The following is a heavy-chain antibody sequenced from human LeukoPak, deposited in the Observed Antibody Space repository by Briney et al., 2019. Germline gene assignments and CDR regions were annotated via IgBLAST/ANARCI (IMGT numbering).Heavy chain of an antibody. D-gene: IGHD1-26*01. CDR2: IHSGGRT. CDR3: ARGQATTHVDGFDD. CDR1: GFTVSSNY. V-gene: IGHV3-53*01. J-gene: IGHJ4*02. Sequence: GGSPRLSCAASGFTVSSNYMSWVRQAPGKGLEWVSVIHSGGRTYYADSVKGRFTISRDNSKNTLYLQMNSLRAEDTAVYYCARGQATTHVDGFDDWGQGTLVTVSS.